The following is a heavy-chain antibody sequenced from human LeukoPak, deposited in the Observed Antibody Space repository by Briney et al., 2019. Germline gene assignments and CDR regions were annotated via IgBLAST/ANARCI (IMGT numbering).Heavy chain of an antibody. CDR2: ISSSSTI. Sequence: GGSLRLFCAASGFTFSSYSMNWVRQAPGKGLEWVSYISSSSTIYYADSVKGRFTISRDNAKNSLYLQMNSLRVEDTAVYYCAKRIAAAGKYYFDYWGQGTLVTVSS. J-gene: IGHJ4*02. D-gene: IGHD6-13*01. CDR3: AKRIAAAGKYYFDY. CDR1: GFTFSSYS. V-gene: IGHV3-48*01.